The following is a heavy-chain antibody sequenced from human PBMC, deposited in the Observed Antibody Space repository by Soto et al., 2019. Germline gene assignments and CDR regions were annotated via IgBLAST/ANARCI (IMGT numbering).Heavy chain of an antibody. CDR2: ISYSGST. D-gene: IGHD2-8*01. CDR3: ARSAQWDGFDP. CDR1: AGSISTINYY. J-gene: IGHJ3*01. V-gene: IGHV4-31*03. Sequence: QVQLQESGPGLVRPSQTLSLTCTVSAGSISTINYYWSWIRQHPEKGLEWIGYISYSGSTFYHSSLKSRVTISLDTSKKQHSLTLTSVTAANTAVYCCARSAQWDGFDPWGQGTMGTVSS.